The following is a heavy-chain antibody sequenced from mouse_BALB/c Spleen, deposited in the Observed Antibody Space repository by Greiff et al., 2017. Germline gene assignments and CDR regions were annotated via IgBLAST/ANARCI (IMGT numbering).Heavy chain of an antibody. J-gene: IGHJ1*01. CDR1: GFSLTSYG. D-gene: IGHD1-1*01. Sequence: VMLVESGPGLVAPSQSLSITCTVSGFSLTSYGVHWVRQPPGKGLEWLGVIWAGGSTNYNSALMSRLSISKDNSKSQVFLKMNSLQTDDTAMYYCARDDGSSSYFDVWGAGTTVTVSS. CDR3: ARDDGSSSYFDV. CDR2: IWAGGST. V-gene: IGHV2-9*02.